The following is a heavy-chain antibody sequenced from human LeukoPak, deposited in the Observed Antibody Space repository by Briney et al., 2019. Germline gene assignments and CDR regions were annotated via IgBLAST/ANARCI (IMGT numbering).Heavy chain of an antibody. V-gene: IGHV1-58*01. CDR3: AASPDYYDSSGYSSYFDY. J-gene: IGHJ4*02. CDR1: GFTFTSSA. Sequence: AAVKSLCKASGFTFTSSAVQWVRQARGQRLEWIGWIVVGSGNTNYAQKFQERVTITRDMSTSTAYMELSSLRSEDTAVYYCAASPDYYDSSGYSSYFDYWGQGTVVT. CDR2: IVVGSGNT. D-gene: IGHD3-22*01.